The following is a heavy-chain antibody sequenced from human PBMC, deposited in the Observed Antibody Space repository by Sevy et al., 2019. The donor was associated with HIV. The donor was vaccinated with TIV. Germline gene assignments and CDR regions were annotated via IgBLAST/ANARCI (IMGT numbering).Heavy chain of an antibody. CDR1: GGSFSGYY. J-gene: IGHJ3*02. CDR2: INHSGST. V-gene: IGHV4-34*01. CDR3: ARHSSSSSCSHAFDI. D-gene: IGHD2-2*01. Sequence: TMSLTCAVYGGSFSGYYWSWIRQPRGKGLAWVGEINHSGSTNYNPSLKSRVTISVDTSNNQFSPKLSSVTAADPAVYYCARHSSSSSCSHAFDIWGQGTMVTVSS.